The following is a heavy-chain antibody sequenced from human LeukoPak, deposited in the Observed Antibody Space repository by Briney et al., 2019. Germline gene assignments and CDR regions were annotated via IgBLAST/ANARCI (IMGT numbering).Heavy chain of an antibody. CDR3: ATARGNSGSYYEDRMLYYFDY. V-gene: IGHV3-33*01. D-gene: IGHD1-26*01. J-gene: IGHJ4*02. CDR2: IWYDGSNK. CDR1: GFTFSSYG. Sequence: GGSLRLACAASGFTFSSYGMHWVRQAPGKGLDWVAVIWYDGSNKYYADSVKGRFTISIDNSKNTLYLQMNSLRAEDTAVYYCATARGNSGSYYEDRMLYYFDYWGQGTLVTVSS.